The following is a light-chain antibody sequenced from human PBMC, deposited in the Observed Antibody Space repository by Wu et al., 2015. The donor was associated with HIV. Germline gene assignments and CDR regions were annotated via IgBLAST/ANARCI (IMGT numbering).Light chain of an antibody. CDR2: KAS. CDR1: QSVGLW. J-gene: IGKJ2*01. Sequence: DIQMTQSPSTLSASVGDGVTITCRASQSVGLWLAWYQQKPGKAPRLLIYKASNLESGVPSRFSGGGSVTEFTLTINGLQSDDFATYYCQQYYTYPYTFGQGSKLQI. V-gene: IGKV1-5*03. CDR3: QQYYTYPYT.